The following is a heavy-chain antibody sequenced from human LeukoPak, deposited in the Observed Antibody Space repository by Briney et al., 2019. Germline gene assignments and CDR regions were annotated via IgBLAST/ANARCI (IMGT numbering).Heavy chain of an antibody. Sequence: SETLSLTCTVSGGSISSYYWSWIRQPPGKGLEWIGYIYYSGSTNYNPSLKSRVTISVDTSKNQFSLKLSSVTAADTAVCYCARPHSSGWPYAFDIWGQGTMVTVSS. V-gene: IGHV4-59*08. D-gene: IGHD6-19*01. CDR2: IYYSGST. CDR3: ARPHSSGWPYAFDI. J-gene: IGHJ3*02. CDR1: GGSISSYY.